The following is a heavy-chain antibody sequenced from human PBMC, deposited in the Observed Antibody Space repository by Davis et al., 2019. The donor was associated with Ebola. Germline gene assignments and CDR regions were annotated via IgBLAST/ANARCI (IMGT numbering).Heavy chain of an antibody. J-gene: IGHJ4*02. CDR2: ISGSGGST. CDR1: GFTFSSSA. V-gene: IGHV3-23*01. Sequence: GESLKISCAASGFTFSSSAMSWVRQAPGKGLEWVSAISGSGGSTYYADSVKGRFTISRDNAKNSLYLQMNSLRAEDTAVYYCARYHYEFDYWGQGTLVTVSS. CDR3: ARYHYEFDY. D-gene: IGHD4-17*01.